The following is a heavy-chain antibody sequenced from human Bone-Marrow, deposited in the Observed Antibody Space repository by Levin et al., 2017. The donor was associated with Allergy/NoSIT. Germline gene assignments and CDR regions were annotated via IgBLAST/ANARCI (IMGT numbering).Heavy chain of an antibody. V-gene: IGHV3-53*01. Sequence: GESLKISCAVSDFSVTTISLNWVRQFPGKGLEWVSLLHSGDFGDITYYADSVQGRLLISRDSSMNNFSLLMDNLRAEDTAVYYCATGHPMTCVRASYFDSWGQGTQVIVSS. CDR1: DFSVTTIS. D-gene: IGHD2-21*02. CDR2: LHSGDFGDIT. CDR3: ATGHPMTCVRASYFDS. J-gene: IGHJ4*02.